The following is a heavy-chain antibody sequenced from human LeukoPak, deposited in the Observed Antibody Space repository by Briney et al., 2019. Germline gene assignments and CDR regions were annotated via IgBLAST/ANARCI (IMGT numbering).Heavy chain of an antibody. CDR2: INPNSGAT. J-gene: IGHJ4*02. V-gene: IGHV1-2*02. CDR3: ARADYSNYVAD. CDR1: GYTFTDYY. Sequence: GASVKVSCKASGYTFTDYYIHWVRQAPGQGLEWMGWINPNSGATNYAQEFQGRVTMTRDTSISTAFMELTRLKSDDTAIYYCARADYSNYVADWGQGTLVTVSS. D-gene: IGHD4-4*01.